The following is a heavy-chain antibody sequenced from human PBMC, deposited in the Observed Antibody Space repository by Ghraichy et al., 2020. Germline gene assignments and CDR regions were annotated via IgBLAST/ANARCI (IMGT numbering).Heavy chain of an antibody. V-gene: IGHV1-2*02. CDR3: VIGGGSWTYYYYYYGMDV. J-gene: IGHJ6*02. D-gene: IGHD1-26*01. CDR2: INPNSGGT. CDR1: GYTFTGYY. Sequence: ASVKVSCKASGYTFTGYYMHWVRQAPGQGLEWMGWINPNSGGTNYAQKFQGRVTMTRDTSISTAYMELSRLRSDDTAVYYCVIGGGSWTYYYYYYGMDVWGQGTTVTVSS.